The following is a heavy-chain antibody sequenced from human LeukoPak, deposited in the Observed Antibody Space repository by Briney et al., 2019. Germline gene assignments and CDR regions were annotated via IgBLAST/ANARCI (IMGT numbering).Heavy chain of an antibody. J-gene: IGHJ3*02. CDR2: ISWNSGSI. CDR1: GFTFDDYA. CDR3: AKDDAFDI. V-gene: IGHV3-9*01. Sequence: GGSLRLSCAASGFTFDDYAMHWVRQAPGKGLEWVSGISWNSGSIGYADSVKGRFTISRDNAKNSLYLQMNSLRAEDTALYYCAKDDAFDIWGQGTMVTVSS.